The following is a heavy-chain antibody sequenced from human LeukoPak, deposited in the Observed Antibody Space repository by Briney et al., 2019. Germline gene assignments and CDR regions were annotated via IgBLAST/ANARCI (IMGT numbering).Heavy chain of an antibody. D-gene: IGHD6-19*01. CDR1: GGSFSGYY. J-gene: IGHJ4*02. Sequence: PSETLSLTCAVYGGSFSGYYWSWIRQPPAKGLEWIGEINHSGSTNYNPSLKSRVTISVDTSKNQFSLKLSSVTAADTAVYYCARAGIAVAARGDYFDYWGQGTLVTVSS. V-gene: IGHV4-34*01. CDR3: ARAGIAVAARGDYFDY. CDR2: INHSGST.